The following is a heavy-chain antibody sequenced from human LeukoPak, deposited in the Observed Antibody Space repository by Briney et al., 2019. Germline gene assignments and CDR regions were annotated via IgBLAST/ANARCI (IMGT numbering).Heavy chain of an antibody. CDR1: GFTFSNYA. V-gene: IGHV3-74*01. D-gene: IGHD2-15*01. Sequence: GGSLRLSCAASGFTFSNYAMSWVRQAQGKGLVWVSRINSDGSSTRYADSVKGRFTISRDNAKNTLYLQMNSLRVEDTAVYYCARDNLYCSGGSCYFFFDPWGQGTLVTVSS. CDR3: ARDNLYCSGGSCYFFFDP. J-gene: IGHJ5*02. CDR2: INSDGSST.